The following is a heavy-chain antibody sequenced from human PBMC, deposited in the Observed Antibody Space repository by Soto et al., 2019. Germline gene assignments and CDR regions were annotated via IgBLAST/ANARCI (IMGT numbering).Heavy chain of an antibody. J-gene: IGHJ6*02. V-gene: IGHV1-69*01. CDR2: IIPIFGTA. CDR1: GGTFSSYA. CDR3: ARPTNFWGGGLFYYGMDV. D-gene: IGHD7-27*01. Sequence: QVQLVQSGAEVKKPGSSVKVSCKASGGTFSSYAISWVRQAPGQGLEWMGGIIPIFGTANYAQKFQGRVTITADESTSTAYMELSSLRSEDTAVYYCARPTNFWGGGLFYYGMDVWGQGTTDTVSS.